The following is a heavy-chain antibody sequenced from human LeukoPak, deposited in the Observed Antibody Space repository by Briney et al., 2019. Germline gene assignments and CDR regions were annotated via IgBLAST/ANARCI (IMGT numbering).Heavy chain of an antibody. D-gene: IGHD6-6*01. J-gene: IGHJ5*02. CDR1: GYTFTGYY. CDR2: INPNSGGT. CDR3: ARQDRYSSSWFWFDP. Sequence: ASVKVSCKASGYTFTGYYMHWVRQAPGQGLEGMGWINPNSGGTNYAQKFQGRVTMTRDTSISTAYMELSRLRSDDTAVYYCARQDRYSSSWFWFDPWGQGTLVTVSS. V-gene: IGHV1-2*02.